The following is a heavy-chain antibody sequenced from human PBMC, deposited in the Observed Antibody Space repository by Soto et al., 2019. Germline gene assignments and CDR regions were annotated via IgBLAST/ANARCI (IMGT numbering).Heavy chain of an antibody. J-gene: IGHJ6*02. CDR2: MNPNSGNT. Sequence: ASVKVSCKASGYTFTSYDINWVRRATGQGLEWMGWMNPNSGNTGYAQKFQGRVTMTRNTSISTAYMELSSLRSEDTAVYYCARGEDIVVVPAEKNYYYYYGMDVWGQGTTVTVSS. CDR1: GYTFTSYD. CDR3: ARGEDIVVVPAEKNYYYYYGMDV. D-gene: IGHD2-2*01. V-gene: IGHV1-8*01.